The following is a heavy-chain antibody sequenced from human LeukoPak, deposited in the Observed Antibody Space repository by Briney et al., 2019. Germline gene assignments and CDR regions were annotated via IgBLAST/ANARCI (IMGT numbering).Heavy chain of an antibody. CDR3: AKHRFESGGYHSTD. CDR2: ISGGSGST. D-gene: IGHD3-22*01. Sequence: GGSLRLSCAASGFTFSSYSMNWVRQAPGKGLAWVSTISGGSGSTYCADSVKGRFTISRDNSKNTLYLQMNSLRDEDTAVYYCAKHRFESGGYHSTDWGQGTLVTVSS. CDR1: GFTFSSYS. V-gene: IGHV3-23*01. J-gene: IGHJ4*02.